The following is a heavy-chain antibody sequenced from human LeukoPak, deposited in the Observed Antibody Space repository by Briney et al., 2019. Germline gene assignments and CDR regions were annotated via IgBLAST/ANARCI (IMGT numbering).Heavy chain of an antibody. V-gene: IGHV3-7*01. Sequence: GGSLRLSCAASGFTFSNYGIHWVRQAPGKGLEWVANIKRDGSEKNYEDSVVGRFTISRDNAENSVYLQMNSLRAEDTAVYYCARDLRGGHFDYWGQGTLVTVSS. J-gene: IGHJ4*02. CDR2: IKRDGSEK. CDR1: GFTFSNYG. D-gene: IGHD2-15*01. CDR3: ARDLRGGHFDY.